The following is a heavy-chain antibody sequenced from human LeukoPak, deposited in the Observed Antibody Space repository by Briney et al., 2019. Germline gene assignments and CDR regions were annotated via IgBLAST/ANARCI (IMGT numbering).Heavy chain of an antibody. CDR3: ARDGLMVRGVKNQFDY. V-gene: IGHV1-2*02. D-gene: IGHD3-10*01. Sequence: GASVKVSCKASGGTFSSYAISWVRQAPGQGLEWMGWINPNSGGTNYAQKFQGRVTMTRDTSISTAYMELSRLRSDDTAVYYCARDGLMVRGVKNQFDYWGQGTLVTVSS. J-gene: IGHJ4*02. CDR2: INPNSGGT. CDR1: GGTFSSYA.